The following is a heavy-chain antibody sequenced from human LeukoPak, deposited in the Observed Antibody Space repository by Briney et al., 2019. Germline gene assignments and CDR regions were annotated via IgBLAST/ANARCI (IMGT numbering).Heavy chain of an antibody. Sequence: PGGSLRLSCSVSGITVSIYGMSWVRQAPGKGLECVAGISDSGGGTKYADSVKGRFTISRDNPKNTLYLQMNGLRAEDTAVYFCAKRGVVIRVILVGFHKEAYYFDSWGQGALVTVSS. V-gene: IGHV3-23*01. CDR3: AKRGVVIRVILVGFHKEAYYFDS. CDR1: GITVSIYG. J-gene: IGHJ4*02. D-gene: IGHD3-22*01. CDR2: ISDSGGGT.